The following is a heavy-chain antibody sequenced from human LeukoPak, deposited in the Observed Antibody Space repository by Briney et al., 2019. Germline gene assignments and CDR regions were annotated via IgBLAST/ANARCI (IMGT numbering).Heavy chain of an antibody. V-gene: IGHV4-39*01. D-gene: IGHD2-21*02. J-gene: IGHJ3*02. CDR2: IYYSGNT. CDR3: ARHKAYCGGDCAPGAFDI. CDR1: GDSLGSSSYY. Sequence: PSETLSLTCTVSGDSLGSSSYYWGWIRQPPGKGLEWIGSIYYSGNTYYNPSLKSRVTISVDTSKNQFSLKLSSVTAADTAVYYCARHKAYCGGDCAPGAFDIWGQGTMVTVSS.